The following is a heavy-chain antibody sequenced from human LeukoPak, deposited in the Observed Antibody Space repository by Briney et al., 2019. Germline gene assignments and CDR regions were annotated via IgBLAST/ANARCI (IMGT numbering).Heavy chain of an antibody. CDR1: GFTFSSYS. CDR2: ISSSSSYI. V-gene: IGHV3-21*01. CDR3: ARDDILTGEYYYYMDV. Sequence: GGSLRLSCAASGFTFSSYSMNWVRQAPGKGLEWVSSISSSSSYIYYADSVKGRFTISRDNAKNSLYLQMNSLRAEDTAVYYCARDDILTGEYYYYMDVWGKGTTVTVSS. D-gene: IGHD3-9*01. J-gene: IGHJ6*03.